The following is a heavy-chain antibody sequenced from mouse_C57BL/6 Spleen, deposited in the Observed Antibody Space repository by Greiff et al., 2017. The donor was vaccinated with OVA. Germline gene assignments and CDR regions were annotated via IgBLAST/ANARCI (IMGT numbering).Heavy chain of an antibody. V-gene: IGHV5-4*03. CDR2: ISDGGSYT. Sequence: EVKLQESGGGLVKPGGSLKLSCAASGFTFSSYAMSWVRQTPEKRLEWVATISDGGSYTYYPDNVKGRFTISRDKAKNNLYLQMSHLKSEDTAMYYCARYDYDAGFAYWGQGTLVTVSA. D-gene: IGHD2-4*01. CDR1: GFTFSSYA. CDR3: ARYDYDAGFAY. J-gene: IGHJ3*01.